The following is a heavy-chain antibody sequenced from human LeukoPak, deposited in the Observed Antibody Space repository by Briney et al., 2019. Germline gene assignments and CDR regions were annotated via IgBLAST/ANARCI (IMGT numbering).Heavy chain of an antibody. J-gene: IGHJ4*02. Sequence: TASDTLSLTCTLSGLSISSYYLSWIRQPPGKGREWIGYIYHSGCTYYNPSLKSRVTISVDTSKNQFSLKLSSVTAADTAVYYCARGRTLGADYWGQGTLVTVSS. V-gene: IGHV4-59*12. CDR2: IYHSGCT. CDR1: GLSISSYY. D-gene: IGHD4/OR15-4a*01. CDR3: ARGRTLGADY.